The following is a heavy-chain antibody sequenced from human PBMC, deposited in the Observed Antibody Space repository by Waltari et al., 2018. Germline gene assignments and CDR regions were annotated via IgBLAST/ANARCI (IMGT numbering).Heavy chain of an antibody. Sequence: EVQLVESGGGLIQPGGSLRLSCAASGFTVSSTYMSWVRQAPGKGLEWVSVIYSGGSTYYADSVKGRFTISRDNSKNTLYLQMNSLRAEDTAVYYCAGGLIAARLGEYYFDYWGQGTLVTVSS. CDR2: IYSGGST. CDR3: AGGLIAARLGEYYFDY. CDR1: GFTVSSTY. J-gene: IGHJ4*02. D-gene: IGHD6-6*01. V-gene: IGHV3-53*01.